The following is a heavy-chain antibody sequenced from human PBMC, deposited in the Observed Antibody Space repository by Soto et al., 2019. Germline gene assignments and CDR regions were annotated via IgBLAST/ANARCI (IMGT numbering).Heavy chain of an antibody. CDR3: ARDGDLYGMDV. D-gene: IGHD2-21*02. CDR2: IYYSGST. V-gene: IGHV4-31*02. J-gene: IGHJ6*02. Sequence: WTWIRQHPGKGLHWIGSIYYSGSTYYNSSLKSRVTISVDTSKNQFSLRLSSVTAADTAVYYCARDGDLYGMDVWGQGTTVTVSS.